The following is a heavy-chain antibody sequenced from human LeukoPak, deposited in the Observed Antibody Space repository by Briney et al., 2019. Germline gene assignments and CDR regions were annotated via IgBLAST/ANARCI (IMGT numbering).Heavy chain of an antibody. CDR1: GGSFSGYY. J-gene: IGHJ3*02. CDR3: ARETNYYDSSGYRPGDAFDI. V-gene: IGHV4-34*01. D-gene: IGHD3-22*01. Sequence: SATLSLTCAVYGGSFSGYYWSWIRQPPGQGLEWIGEINHSGSTNYNPSLKSRVNMSVATSKIQFSLKLSSVTAADTAVYYCARETNYYDSSGYRPGDAFDIWGQGTMVTVSS. CDR2: INHSGST.